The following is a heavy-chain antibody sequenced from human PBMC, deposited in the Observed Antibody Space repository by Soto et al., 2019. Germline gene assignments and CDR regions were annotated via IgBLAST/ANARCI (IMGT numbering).Heavy chain of an antibody. CDR2: IRYDGSNQ. V-gene: IGHV3-33*01. CDR1: GFTFSSSG. D-gene: IGHD6-19*01. Sequence: QVQLVESGGGVVQPGRSLRLSCAASGFTFSSSGIHWVRQAPGKGLEWVAVIRYDGSNQYYADSVKGRFTISRDSSKNTLFLQMNSLRAEDTAVYYCATAQYSSGWAGFHYGMDVWAQGTTVTVSS. CDR3: ATAQYSSGWAGFHYGMDV. J-gene: IGHJ6*02.